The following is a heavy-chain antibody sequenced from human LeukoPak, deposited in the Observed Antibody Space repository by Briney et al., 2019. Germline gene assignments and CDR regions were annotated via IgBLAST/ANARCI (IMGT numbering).Heavy chain of an antibody. CDR3: ANDYYGSGSYYSLFGH. CDR1: GFTFSRHA. CDR2: ISGSGGSI. J-gene: IGHJ4*02. V-gene: IGHV3-23*01. D-gene: IGHD3-10*01. Sequence: GGSLRLSCAGSGFTFSRHAVTWVRQAPGKRLEWASTISGSGGSIYYAESVKGRFTISRDNSRNTVYLQMNSLRAADTAVYHCANDYYGSGSYYSLFGHWGQGTLVTVSS.